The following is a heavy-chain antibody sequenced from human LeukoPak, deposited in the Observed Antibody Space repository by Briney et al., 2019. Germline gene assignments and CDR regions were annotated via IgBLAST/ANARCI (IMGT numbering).Heavy chain of an antibody. CDR1: GYTFTSYG. Sequence: ASVKVSCKASGYTFTSYGISWVRQAPGQGLEWMGWISAYNGNTNYAQKLQGRVTMTTDTSTSTAYMELRSLRSDDTAVYYCARSEGYDFWSGPDWYFDLWGRGTLVTVSS. D-gene: IGHD3-3*01. J-gene: IGHJ2*01. CDR2: ISAYNGNT. V-gene: IGHV1-18*01. CDR3: ARSEGYDFWSGPDWYFDL.